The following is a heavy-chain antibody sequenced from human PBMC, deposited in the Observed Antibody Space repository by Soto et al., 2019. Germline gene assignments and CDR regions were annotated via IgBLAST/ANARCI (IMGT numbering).Heavy chain of an antibody. V-gene: IGHV3-11*01. CDR2: ISSSGTI. J-gene: IGHJ4*02. D-gene: IGHD3-10*01. Sequence: PGGSMRLSCAGYGFTFSDYYMSWIRQAPGKGLEWVSYISSSGTIDYADSVKGRFTISRDNAKNALNLQMNSLRAEDTAVYYCARETDYGPPFDYWGQGTQVTVSS. CDR3: ARETDYGPPFDY. CDR1: GFTFSDYY.